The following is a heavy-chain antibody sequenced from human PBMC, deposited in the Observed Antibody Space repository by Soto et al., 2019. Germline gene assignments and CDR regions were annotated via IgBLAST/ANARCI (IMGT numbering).Heavy chain of an antibody. Sequence: ETLSLTCTVSGGSISSGGYYWSWIRQPPGKGLEWIGYIYYSGSTNYNPSLKSRVTISVDTSKNQFSLKLSSVTAADTAVYYCAASGSNGQFDFWAQGTLVTVSS. CDR1: GGSISSGGYY. J-gene: IGHJ4*02. V-gene: IGHV4-61*08. CDR3: AASGSNGQFDF. CDR2: IYYSGST. D-gene: IGHD3-10*01.